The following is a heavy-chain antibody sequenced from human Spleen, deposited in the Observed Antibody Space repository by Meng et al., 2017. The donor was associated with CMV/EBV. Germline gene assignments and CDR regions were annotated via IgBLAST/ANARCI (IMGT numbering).Heavy chain of an antibody. V-gene: IGHV1-69*04. J-gene: IGHJ6*02. CDR2: IIPILGIA. CDR3: ARVMQFGQSDFYSYAMDV. CDR1: TFSTNG. Sequence: TFSTNGISWVRQAPGQGLEWVGSIIPILGIAKNAQKYQGRVTITADKSTNTAYMELNTLRSEDTAVYYCARVMQFGQSDFYSYAMDVWGQGTSVTVSS. D-gene: IGHD3-10*01.